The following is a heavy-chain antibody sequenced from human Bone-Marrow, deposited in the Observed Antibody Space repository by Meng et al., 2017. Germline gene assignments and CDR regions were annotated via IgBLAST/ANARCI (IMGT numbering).Heavy chain of an antibody. CDR1: GLSFTDAR. J-gene: IGHJ3*02. D-gene: IGHD3-9*01. CDR2: IKRNSDGGTI. Sequence: ETLSLTCAASGLSFTDARMSWVRQAPGKGLEWVGRIKRNSDGGTIDYAAPVKGRFTISRDDSKNTLYLQMNSLKTEDTAVYYCTTVTMYYDILTGYYSGLGAFDIWGQGTMVTVSS. V-gene: IGHV3-15*01. CDR3: TTVTMYYDILTGYYSGLGAFDI.